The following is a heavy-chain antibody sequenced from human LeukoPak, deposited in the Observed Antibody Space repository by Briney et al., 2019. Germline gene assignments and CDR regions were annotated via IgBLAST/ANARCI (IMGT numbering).Heavy chain of an antibody. V-gene: IGHV4-59*01. CDR3: ARMMDIAWGMDV. D-gene: IGHD2-21*01. Sequence: SETLSLTCTVSGNSISSYYWSWIRQPPGQVLEWIGHIYDSGSTKYNPSLRSRVTISVDTSKNQFSLKLTSVTAADTAVYYCARMMDIAWGMDVWGQGTTVTVSS. CDR1: GNSISSYY. J-gene: IGHJ6*02. CDR2: IYDSGST.